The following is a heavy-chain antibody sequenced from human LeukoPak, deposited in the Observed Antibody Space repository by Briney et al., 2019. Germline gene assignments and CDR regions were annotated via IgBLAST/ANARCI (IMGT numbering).Heavy chain of an antibody. D-gene: IGHD3-9*01. CDR2: INPNSGGT. Sequence: EASVKVSCKASGYTFTGYYMHWVRQAPGQGLEWMGWINPNSGGTNYAQKFQGWVTMTRDTSISTAYMELSRLRSDDTAVYYCARGSRYFDWLLYYWGQETLVTVSS. V-gene: IGHV1-2*04. J-gene: IGHJ4*02. CDR3: ARGSRYFDWLLYY. CDR1: GYTFTGYY.